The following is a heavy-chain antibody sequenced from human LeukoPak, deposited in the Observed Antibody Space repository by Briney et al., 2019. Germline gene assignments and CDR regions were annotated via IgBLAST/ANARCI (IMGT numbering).Heavy chain of an antibody. CDR3: AKDAIPLLHPGSYCSSTSCYSTWDY. J-gene: IGHJ4*02. CDR1: GFTFSSYG. CDR2: IRYDGSNK. V-gene: IGHV3-30*02. D-gene: IGHD2-2*01. Sequence: GGSLRLSCAASGFTFSSYGMHWVRQAPGKGLEWVAFIRYDGSNKYYADSVKGRFTISRDNSKNTLYLQMNSLRAEDTAVYYCAKDAIPLLHPGSYCSSTSCYSTWDYWGQGTLVTVSS.